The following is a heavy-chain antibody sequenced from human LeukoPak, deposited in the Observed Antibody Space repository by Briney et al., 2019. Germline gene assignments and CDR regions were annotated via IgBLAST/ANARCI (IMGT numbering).Heavy chain of an antibody. CDR1: GFTFSSYA. V-gene: IGHV3-23*01. CDR3: AKPPTYCSSTSCYTYYFDY. J-gene: IGHJ4*02. CDR2: ISGSGGST. D-gene: IGHD2-2*02. Sequence: PGGSLRLSCAASGFTFSSYAMSWVRQAPGKGLEWVSAISGSGGSTYYADSVKGRFTISRDNSKNTLYLQMNSLRAEDTAVYYCAKPPTYCSSTSCYTYYFDYWGQGTLVTVSS.